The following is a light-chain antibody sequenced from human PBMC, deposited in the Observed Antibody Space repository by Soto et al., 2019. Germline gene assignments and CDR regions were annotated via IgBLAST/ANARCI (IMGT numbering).Light chain of an antibody. V-gene: IGKV3-15*01. CDR1: QSVSTN. J-gene: IGKJ2*01. CDR3: HQGNNWTPYT. Sequence: EIVMTQSPATLSVSPGERATLSCRASQSVSTNLAWYQQKPGQAPRRLIYGASTMATGIPARFSGSGSGTEFTLTISNLQPEDFAAYFCHQGNNWTPYTFGQGTKLEIK. CDR2: GAS.